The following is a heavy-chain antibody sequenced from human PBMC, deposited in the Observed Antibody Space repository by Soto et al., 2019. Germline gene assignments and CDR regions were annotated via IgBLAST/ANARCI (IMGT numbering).Heavy chain of an antibody. CDR2: ITRSGDTL. CDR3: ARHDPTPFDY. D-gene: IGHD1-1*01. CDR1: GFAFTSYE. Sequence: GGSLRLSCAASGFAFTSYEMNWVRQAPGKGLEWVSYITRSGDTLYYADSVKGRFTISRDNAKNSLYLQMNSLTDEDTAVYYCARHDPTPFDYWGQGTLLTVSS. V-gene: IGHV3-48*03. J-gene: IGHJ4*01.